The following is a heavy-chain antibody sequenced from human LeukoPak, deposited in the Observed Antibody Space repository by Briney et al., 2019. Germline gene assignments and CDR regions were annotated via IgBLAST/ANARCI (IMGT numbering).Heavy chain of an antibody. CDR2: ISNRGST. J-gene: IGHJ4*02. D-gene: IGHD6-6*01. Sequence: PSETLSLTCSVSGGSISSNYWSWIRQPPGKGLEWIGYISNRGSTNYNPSLESRVTISVDTSKNQFSLKLSSVTAADTAVYYCARHGYGSSSELSYWGQGTLVTVSS. CDR3: ARHGYGSSSELSY. V-gene: IGHV4-59*08. CDR1: GGSISSNY.